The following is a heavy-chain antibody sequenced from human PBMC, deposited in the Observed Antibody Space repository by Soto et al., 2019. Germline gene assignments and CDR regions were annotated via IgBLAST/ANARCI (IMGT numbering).Heavy chain of an antibody. V-gene: IGHV3-23*01. CDR2: ISGSGGST. J-gene: IGHJ4*02. Sequence: GSLRLSCAASGFTFSSYVMSWVRQAPGKGLEWVSVISGSGGSTYYADSVKGRFTISRDNSKNTLYLQMNSLRAEDTALYYCATSTSWKYFDYWGQGSLVTVSS. D-gene: IGHD1-1*01. CDR1: GFTFSSYV. CDR3: ATSTSWKYFDY.